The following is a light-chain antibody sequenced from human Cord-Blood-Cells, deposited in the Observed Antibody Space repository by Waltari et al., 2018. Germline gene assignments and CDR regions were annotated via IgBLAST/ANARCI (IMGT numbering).Light chain of an antibody. CDR1: QSISSY. V-gene: IGKV1-39*01. J-gene: IGKJ2*01. Sequence: QSPSSLSASVGDRVTITCRASQSISSYLNWDQQKPGKAPKLLIYAASSLQSGVPSRFSGSGSGTDFTLTISSLQPEDFATYYCQQSYSTPRTFGQGTKLEIK. CDR2: AAS. CDR3: QQSYSTPRT.